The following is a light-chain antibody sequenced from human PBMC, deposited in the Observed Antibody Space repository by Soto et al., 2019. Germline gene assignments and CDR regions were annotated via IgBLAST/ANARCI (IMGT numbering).Light chain of an antibody. CDR1: QSVSSSY. V-gene: IGKV3-20*01. Sequence: EFVLTQSPGTLSLSPGERATLSCRASQSVSSSYLAWYQQKPGQAPRILIYGASTRATGIPDRFSGSGSGTDFTLTISRLKTEDFAVYYCQQYGSSPALTFGGGTKVEIK. CDR3: QQYGSSPALT. J-gene: IGKJ4*01. CDR2: GAS.